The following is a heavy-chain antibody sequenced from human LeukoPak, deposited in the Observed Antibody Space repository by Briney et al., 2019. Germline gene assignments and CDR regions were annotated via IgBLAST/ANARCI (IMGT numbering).Heavy chain of an antibody. J-gene: IGHJ3*02. Sequence: PGGSLRLSCAASGFTFSSYAMSWVRQAPGKGLEWVSAISGSGGSTYYADSVKGRFTISRDNSKNTLYLQMNSLRAEDTAVYYCAKDTSYYYGSGNAFDIWGQGTMVTVSS. CDR3: AKDTSYYYGSGNAFDI. D-gene: IGHD3-10*01. CDR2: ISGSGGST. V-gene: IGHV3-23*01. CDR1: GFTFSSYA.